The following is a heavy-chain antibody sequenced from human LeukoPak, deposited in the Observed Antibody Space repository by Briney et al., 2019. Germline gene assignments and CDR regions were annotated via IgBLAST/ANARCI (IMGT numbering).Heavy chain of an antibody. D-gene: IGHD3-10*01. J-gene: IGHJ5*02. V-gene: IGHV1-8*01. CDR2: MNPNSGNT. CDR3: ARGGTAKSYDSGSYYIGWFDP. Sequence: GASVKVSCKASGYIFTNYDINWVRQATGQGLEWMGWMNPNSGNTGYAQKFQGRVAMTRNTSISTAYMELSSLRSEDTAVYYCARGGTAKSYDSGSYYIGWFDPWGRGTLVTVSS. CDR1: GYIFTNYD.